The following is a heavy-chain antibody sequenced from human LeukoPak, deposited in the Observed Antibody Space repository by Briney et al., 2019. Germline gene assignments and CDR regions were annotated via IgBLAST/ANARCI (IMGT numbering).Heavy chain of an antibody. CDR1: GFILIIYV. Sequence: GGSLRLSCAASGFILIIYVINWVRHAPRKGLEWVSAIKGSSIGSFHTDSVKGRFTSSRDNTKNTLYLQMNSLTAEDTAVYYCAKGTPHDCDVSGYPDKWGQGTLVTVSS. D-gene: IGHD5-12*01. CDR3: AKGTPHDCDVSGYPDK. J-gene: IGHJ4*02. V-gene: IGHV3-23*01. CDR2: IKGSSIGS.